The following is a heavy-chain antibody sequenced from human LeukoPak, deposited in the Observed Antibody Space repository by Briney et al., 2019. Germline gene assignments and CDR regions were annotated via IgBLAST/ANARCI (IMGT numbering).Heavy chain of an antibody. CDR3: ARGPLRYFPGYYFDY. J-gene: IGHJ4*02. D-gene: IGHD3-9*01. Sequence: PSETLSLTCTVSGGSISSYHWSWIRQPAGKGLEWIGHIYTSGNTDYNPSLKSRVTMSVDTSKNQFSLKLNSVTAADTAVYYCARGPLRYFPGYYFDYWGQGTLVTVSS. CDR2: IYTSGNT. CDR1: GGSISSYH. V-gene: IGHV4-4*07.